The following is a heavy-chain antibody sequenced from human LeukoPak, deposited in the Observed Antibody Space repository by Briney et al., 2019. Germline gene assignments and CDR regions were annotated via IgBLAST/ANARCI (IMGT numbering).Heavy chain of an antibody. CDR2: ISGSGDST. V-gene: IGHV3-23*01. D-gene: IGHD6-13*01. CDR1: GFTFSSYA. Sequence: GGSLRLSCAASGFTFSSYAMSWVRQAPGKGLEWVSAISGSGDSTYYADPVKGRFTISRDNSKNTLYVQMNSLRAEDTAIYYCAKDGLVAAAGRFDYWGQGTLVTVSS. CDR3: AKDGLVAAAGRFDY. J-gene: IGHJ4*02.